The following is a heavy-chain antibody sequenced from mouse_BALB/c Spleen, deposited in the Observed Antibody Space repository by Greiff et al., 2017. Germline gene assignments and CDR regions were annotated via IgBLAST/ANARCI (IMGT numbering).Heavy chain of an antibody. D-gene: IGHD2-3*01. CDR3: SRGRGYLAWFAY. V-gene: IGHV3-6*02. CDR1: GYSITSGYY. CDR2: ISYDGSN. J-gene: IGHJ3*01. Sequence: EVQLVESGPGLVKPSQSLSLTCSVTGYSITSGYYRNWIRQFPGNKLEWMGYISYDGSNNYNPSLKNRISITRDTSKNQFFLKLNSVTTEDTAAYYCSRGRGYLAWFAYWGQGTLVTVSA.